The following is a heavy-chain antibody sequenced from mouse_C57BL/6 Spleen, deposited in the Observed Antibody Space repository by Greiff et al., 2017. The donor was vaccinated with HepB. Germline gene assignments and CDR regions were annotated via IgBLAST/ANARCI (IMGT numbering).Heavy chain of an antibody. CDR2: INPNYGTT. CDR3: ASHYYGSPFFDY. Sequence: EVKLVESGPELVKPGASVKISCKASGYSFTDYNMNWVKQSNGKSLEWIGVINPNYGTTSYNQKFKGKATLTVDQSSSTAYMQLNSLTSEDSAVYYCASHYYGSPFFDYWGQGTTLTVSS. J-gene: IGHJ2*01. D-gene: IGHD1-1*01. V-gene: IGHV1-39*01. CDR1: GYSFTDYN.